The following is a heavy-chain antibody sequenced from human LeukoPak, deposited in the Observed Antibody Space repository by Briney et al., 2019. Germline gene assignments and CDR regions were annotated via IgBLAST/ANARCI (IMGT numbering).Heavy chain of an antibody. CDR2: IYYSGST. CDR3: ARVAAAAGNDY. J-gene: IGHJ4*02. V-gene: IGHV4-39*01. Sequence: SETLSLTCTVSGGSISSSSYYWGWIRQPPGKGLEWIGSIYYSGSTYYNPSLKSRVTISLDTSKNQFSLKLSSVTAADTAVYYCARVAAAAGNDYWGQGTLVTVSS. D-gene: IGHD6-13*01. CDR1: GGSISSSSYY.